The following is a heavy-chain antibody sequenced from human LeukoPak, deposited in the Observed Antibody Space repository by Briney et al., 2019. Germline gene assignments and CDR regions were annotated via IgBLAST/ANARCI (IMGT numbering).Heavy chain of an antibody. J-gene: IGHJ4*02. CDR1: GFTFSSYG. CDR2: VSGSGGST. Sequence: GGSLRLSCAASGFTFSSYGMSWVRQAPGKGLEWVSAVSGSGGSTYYADSVKSRFTISRDNSKNTLYLQMNSLRAEDTAVYYCAKDSGYDLPPDYWGQGTLVTVSS. V-gene: IGHV3-23*01. CDR3: AKDSGYDLPPDY. D-gene: IGHD5-12*01.